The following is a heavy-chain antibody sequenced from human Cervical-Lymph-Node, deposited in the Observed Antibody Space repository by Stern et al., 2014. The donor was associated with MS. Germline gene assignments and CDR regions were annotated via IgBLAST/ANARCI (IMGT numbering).Heavy chain of an antibody. J-gene: IGHJ4*02. CDR1: GFTFSSYT. CDR3: ARRKYLADVGPALDY. Sequence: EMQLVESGGGLVKPGGALRLSCAASGFTFSSYTMHWVRQAPGKGLAWVSSIISTSNSLYYEDSVEGRFTICTCNDDNSLYLQMNNLRVEDTAVYYCARRKYLADVGPALDYWGQGALVTVSS. CDR2: IISTSNSL. D-gene: IGHD2/OR15-2a*01. V-gene: IGHV3-21*01.